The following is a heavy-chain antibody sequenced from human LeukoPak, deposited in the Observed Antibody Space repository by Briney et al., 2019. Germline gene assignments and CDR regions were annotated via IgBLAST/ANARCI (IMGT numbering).Heavy chain of an antibody. CDR2: VYTSGTT. Sequence: SETLSLTCTVSGESLSSYFWSWIRQPAGKGLEWIGRVYTSGTTNYNPSLKSRVTMSVDTSKSQFSLKLSSVTAADTAVYYCASSSGSYYDYWGQGTLVTVSS. V-gene: IGHV4-4*07. CDR3: ASSSGSYYDY. J-gene: IGHJ4*02. CDR1: GESLSSYF. D-gene: IGHD1-26*01.